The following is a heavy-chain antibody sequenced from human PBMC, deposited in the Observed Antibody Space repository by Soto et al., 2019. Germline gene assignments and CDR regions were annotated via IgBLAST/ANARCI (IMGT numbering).Heavy chain of an antibody. CDR2: ISVSGGST. J-gene: IGHJ4*02. D-gene: IGHD4-17*01. CDR1: GFSFSSNA. CDR3: AKGKGGDYVIDC. Sequence: EVQLLESGGGLVQPGGSLRLSCAASGFSFSSNAMSWVRQAPGKGLEWVSAISVSGGSTYYADSVKGRFTISRDNSENTLYLQMNSLRAEDTAGYYCAKGKGGDYVIDCWGQGTLVTVSS. V-gene: IGHV3-23*01.